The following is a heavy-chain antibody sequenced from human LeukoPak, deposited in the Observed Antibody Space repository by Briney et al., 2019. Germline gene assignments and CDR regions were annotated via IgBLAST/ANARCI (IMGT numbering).Heavy chain of an antibody. CDR2: IKEDGSEK. CDR1: GFTFNTYW. CDR3: ARAVSGWCFDY. V-gene: IGHV3-7*01. Sequence: GGSLRLSCAASGFTFNTYWMSWVRQAPGKGLEWVANIKEDGSEKYYVDSVKGRFTISRDNAKNSLYLQMNSLRAEDTAVYYCARAVSGWCFDYWGQGTLVTVSS. D-gene: IGHD6-19*01. J-gene: IGHJ4*02.